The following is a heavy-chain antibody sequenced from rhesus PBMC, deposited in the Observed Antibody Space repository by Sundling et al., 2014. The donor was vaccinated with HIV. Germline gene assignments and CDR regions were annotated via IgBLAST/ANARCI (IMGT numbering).Heavy chain of an antibody. V-gene: IGHV3-184*01. J-gene: IGHJ4*01. CDR2: IRSKAYGGTA. D-gene: IGHD2-27*01. CDR1: GFTFSNHY. Sequence: EVQLVESGGGLVQPGGSLRLSCAASGFTFSNHYMYWVRQAPGKGLEWVGFIRSKAYGGTAEYAASVKGRFTISRDDSKSIAYLQMNSLKTEDTAVYYCTRAPAWNIVVVFTARLGHFWDYWGQGVLVTVSS. CDR3: TRAPAWNIVVVFTARLGHFWDY.